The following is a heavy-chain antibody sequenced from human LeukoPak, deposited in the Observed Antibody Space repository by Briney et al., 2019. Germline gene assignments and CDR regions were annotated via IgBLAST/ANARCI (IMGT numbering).Heavy chain of an antibody. CDR2: ISSSSSYI. J-gene: IGHJ3*02. D-gene: IGHD4-17*01. CDR3: ARDLRRYGRFDAFDI. V-gene: IGHV3-21*01. CDR1: GFTFHSHS. Sequence: PGGSLRLSCAASGFTFHSHSMNWVRQAPGKGLEWVSSISSSSSYIYYADSVKGRFTISRDNSKNTLYLQMNSLRAEDTAVYYCARDLRRYGRFDAFDIWGQGTMVTVSS.